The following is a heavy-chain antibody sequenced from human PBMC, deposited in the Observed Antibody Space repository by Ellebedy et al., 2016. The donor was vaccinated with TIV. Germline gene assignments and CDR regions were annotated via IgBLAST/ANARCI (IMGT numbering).Heavy chain of an antibody. Sequence: GGSLRLXXAASGFNFGGHAMHWVRQAPGKGLEWVSHIRWNSDTIGYADSVKGRFTISRENAKNSLYLEMNSLRVEDTGLYYCAMETSGWIDHWGQGTLVTVSS. CDR3: AMETSGWIDH. CDR2: IRWNSDTI. D-gene: IGHD6-19*01. J-gene: IGHJ4*02. V-gene: IGHV3-9*01. CDR1: GFNFGGHA.